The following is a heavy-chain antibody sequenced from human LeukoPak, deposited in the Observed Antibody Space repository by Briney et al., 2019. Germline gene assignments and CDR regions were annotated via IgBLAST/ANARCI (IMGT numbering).Heavy chain of an antibody. CDR2: ISYDGSNK. J-gene: IGHJ4*02. CDR1: GFTFSSYG. V-gene: IGHV3-30*18. CDR3: AKGRVAVAGNPYFS. Sequence: GGSLRLSCAASGFTFSSYGMHWVRQAPGKGLEWVAVISYDGSNKYYADSVKGRFTISRDNAKNSLYLQMNSLRAEDTVVYYCAKGRVAVAGNPYFSWGQGTLVTVSS. D-gene: IGHD6-19*01.